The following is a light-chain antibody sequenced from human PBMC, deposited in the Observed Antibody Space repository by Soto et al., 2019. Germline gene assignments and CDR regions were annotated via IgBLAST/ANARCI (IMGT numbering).Light chain of an antibody. J-gene: IGKJ1*01. Sequence: DIQISQSPSTLSASVGGTVTITCRASQSISSWLAWYQQKPGIAPKLLIYKASTLQSGVPSRFSGSGSGTVFTLTIRRLQPDESATYYCQQYDVYSTFGQGTKVEIK. CDR2: KAS. CDR3: QQYDVYST. CDR1: QSISSW. V-gene: IGKV1-5*03.